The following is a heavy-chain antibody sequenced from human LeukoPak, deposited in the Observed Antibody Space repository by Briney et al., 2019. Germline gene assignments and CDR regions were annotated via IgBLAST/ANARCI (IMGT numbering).Heavy chain of an antibody. CDR1: GFTCSSYS. D-gene: IGHD1-26*01. CDR2: ISSSSSYI. CDR3: ARGGGVSVGRPENWFDP. V-gene: IGHV3-21*01. J-gene: IGHJ5*02. Sequence: PGGSLRLSCAASGFTCSSYSMNWVRQAPGEGLEWVSSISSSSSYIYYADSVKGRFTISRDNAENSLYLQMNSLRAEDTAVYYCARGGGVSVGRPENWFDPWGQGTLVTVSS.